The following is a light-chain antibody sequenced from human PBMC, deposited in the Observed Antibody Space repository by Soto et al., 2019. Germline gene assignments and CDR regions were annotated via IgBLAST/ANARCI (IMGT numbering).Light chain of an antibody. CDR2: RTS. J-gene: IGKJ1*01. CDR1: QSVTNNY. Sequence: EIVLTQSPGTLSLSPGERATLSCRASQSVTNNYLVWYQKKPGQSPRRLIYRTSLMAPGIPDRFSGSGSGTDFTLIISRLEPEDFAVYYGQQHGTSPWTFGHGTKVEIK. V-gene: IGKV3-20*01. CDR3: QQHGTSPWT.